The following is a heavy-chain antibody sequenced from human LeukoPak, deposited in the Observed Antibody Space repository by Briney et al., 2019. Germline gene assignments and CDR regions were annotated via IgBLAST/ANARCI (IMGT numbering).Heavy chain of an antibody. V-gene: IGHV1-2*02. CDR2: INPNSGGT. CDR1: GYTFTGYY. J-gene: IGHJ5*02. D-gene: IGHD3-10*01. Sequence: ASVKVSCKASGYTFTGYYMHWVRQAPGQGLEWMGWINPNSGGTNYAQKFQGRVTMTRDTSISTAYMELSRLRSDDTAVYYCARADGSGIDWFDPWGQGTLVTVSS. CDR3: ARADGSGIDWFDP.